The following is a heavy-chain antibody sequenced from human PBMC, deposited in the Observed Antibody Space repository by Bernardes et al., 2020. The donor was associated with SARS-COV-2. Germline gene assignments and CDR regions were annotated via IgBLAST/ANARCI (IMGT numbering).Heavy chain of an antibody. CDR2: IIPRFGST. V-gene: IGHV1-69*13. CDR1: GDTFTSYG. D-gene: IGHD6-19*01. CDR3: AKDIGSGWPFDY. Sequence: SVKVSCKASGDTFTSYGLSWVRPAPGQGLEWMGRIIPRFGSTNYAQNFQGRVTITADESSSTAYMELNSLSAEDTAVYYCAKDIGSGWPFDYWGQGTLVTVSS. J-gene: IGHJ4*02.